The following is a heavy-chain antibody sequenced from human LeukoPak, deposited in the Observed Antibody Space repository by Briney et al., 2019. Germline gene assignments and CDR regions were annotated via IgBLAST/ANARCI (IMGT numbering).Heavy chain of an antibody. CDR2: VYSSGVG. J-gene: IGHJ6*03. V-gene: IGHV4-4*07. CDR1: GGSITGYY. Sequence: SETLSLTCTVSGGSITGYYWNWIRQPAGQGLEWLGRVYSSGVGNYNPSLTSRVTMSVDTSKNQFSLKLTSLTAADTAVYYCARDGHYYYYYMDVWGKGTTVTVSS. CDR3: ARDGHYYYYYMDV.